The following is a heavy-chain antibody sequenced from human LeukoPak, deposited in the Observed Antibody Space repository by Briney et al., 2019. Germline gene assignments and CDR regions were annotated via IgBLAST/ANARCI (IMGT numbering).Heavy chain of an antibody. CDR1: GFTFSSYS. J-gene: IGHJ4*02. V-gene: IGHV3-48*04. CDR2: ISSSSSTI. D-gene: IGHD3-22*01. CDR3: ARIPPYDSSAYFDC. Sequence: GGSLRLSCAASGFTFSSYSMNWVRQAPGKGLEWVSYISSSSSTIYYADSVKGRFTISRDNAKNSLYLQMNSLRAEDTAVYYCARIPPYDSSAYFDCWGQGTLVTVSS.